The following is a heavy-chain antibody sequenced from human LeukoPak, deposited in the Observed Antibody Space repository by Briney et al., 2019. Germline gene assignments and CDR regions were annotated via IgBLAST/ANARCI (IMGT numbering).Heavy chain of an antibody. J-gene: IGHJ6*02. V-gene: IGHV3-23*01. D-gene: IGHD5-18*01. CDR2: ISGSGGST. CDR3: AKGYSYGYNRYYYYGMDV. Sequence: GGSLRLSCAAFGFTFSSYAMSWVRQAPGKGLEWVSAISGSGGSTYYADSVKGRFTISRDNSKNTLYLQMNSLRAEDTAVYYCAKGYSYGYNRYYYYGMDVWGQGTTVTVSS. CDR1: GFTFSSYA.